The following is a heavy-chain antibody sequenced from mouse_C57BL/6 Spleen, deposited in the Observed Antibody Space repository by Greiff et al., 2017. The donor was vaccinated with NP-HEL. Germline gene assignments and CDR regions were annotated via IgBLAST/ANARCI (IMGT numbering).Heavy chain of an antibody. V-gene: IGHV7-3*01. D-gene: IGHD1-1*01. CDR1: GFTFTDYY. Sequence: EVKLVESGGGLVQPGGSLSLSCAASGFTFTDYYMSWVRQPPGKGLEWLGFIRNKANGYTTEYSVSVKGRFTISRDNSKSILYLQMNALRAEDSATYYCARSHYGGSYWYFDVWGTGTTVTVSS. J-gene: IGHJ1*03. CDR3: ARSHYGGSYWYFDV. CDR2: IRNKANGYTT.